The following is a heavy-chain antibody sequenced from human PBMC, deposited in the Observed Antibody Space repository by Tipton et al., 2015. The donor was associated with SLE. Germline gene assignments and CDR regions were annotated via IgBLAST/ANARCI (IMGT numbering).Heavy chain of an antibody. CDR3: ARGMLTWRGAIVGVDV. CDR2: VYYSGST. J-gene: IGHJ6*02. CDR1: GFTFSSYA. Sequence: LRLSCAASGFTFSSYAMSWVRQPPGKGLEWIGSVYYSGSTFYNPSLKSRVSTSVDTSKNQFSLRLSSLTAADTAVYYCARGMLTWRGAIVGVDVWGQGTTVNVSS. V-gene: IGHV4-38-2*01. D-gene: IGHD2-8*01.